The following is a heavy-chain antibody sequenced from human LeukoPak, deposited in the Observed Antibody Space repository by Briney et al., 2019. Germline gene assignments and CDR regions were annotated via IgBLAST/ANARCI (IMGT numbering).Heavy chain of an antibody. CDR1: GYTFTSYG. D-gene: IGHD3-3*01. Sequence: LWASVKVSCKASGYTFTSYGISWVRQAPGQGLEWMGWISAYNGNTNYAQKLQGRVNMTTDTSTSTAYMELRSLRSDDTAVYYCARAHRIAMSGPSYWGQGTLVTVSS. J-gene: IGHJ4*02. CDR3: ARAHRIAMSGPSY. CDR2: ISAYNGNT. V-gene: IGHV1-18*01.